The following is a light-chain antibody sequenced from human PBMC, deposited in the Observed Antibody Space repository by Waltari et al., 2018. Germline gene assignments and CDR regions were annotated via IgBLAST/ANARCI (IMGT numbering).Light chain of an antibody. CDR1: NVGSKS. J-gene: IGLJ2*01. V-gene: IGLV3-21*04. CDR3: LVWHSTTDHHGV. Sequence: SYVVTQSPSVSVAPGETARITCRGDNVGSKSLHWYQQRPGQAPVLVISYDSDRPSGIPERFSGSNSGNTATLTISWVEADDEADYYCLVWHSTTDHHGVFGGGTKLTVL. CDR2: YDS.